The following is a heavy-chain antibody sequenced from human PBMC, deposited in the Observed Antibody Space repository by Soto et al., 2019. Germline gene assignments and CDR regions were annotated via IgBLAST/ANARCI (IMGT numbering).Heavy chain of an antibody. J-gene: IGHJ4*02. Sequence: PSETLSLTCTVSGGSISSGGYYWSWIRQHPGKGLEWIGYIYYSGSTYYNPSLKSRVTISVDTSKNQFSLKLSSVTAADTAVYYCARVLLMVYAVDYWGQGTLVTVSS. CDR3: ARVLLMVYAVDY. CDR1: GGSISSGGYY. CDR2: IYYSGST. V-gene: IGHV4-31*03. D-gene: IGHD2-8*01.